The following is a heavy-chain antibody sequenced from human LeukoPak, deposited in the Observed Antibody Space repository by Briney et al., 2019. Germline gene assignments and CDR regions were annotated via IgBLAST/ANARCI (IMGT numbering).Heavy chain of an antibody. CDR2: IYYSGST. Sequence: SETLSLTCAVYGGSFGGYYWSWIRQPPGKGLEWIGSIYYSGSTYYNPSLKSRVTISVDTSKNQFSLKLSSVTAADTAVYYCARQESARLRYFDWLLPTRQFDYWGQGTLVTVSS. CDR1: GGSFGGYY. D-gene: IGHD3-9*01. V-gene: IGHV4-34*01. J-gene: IGHJ4*02. CDR3: ARQESARLRYFDWLLPTRQFDY.